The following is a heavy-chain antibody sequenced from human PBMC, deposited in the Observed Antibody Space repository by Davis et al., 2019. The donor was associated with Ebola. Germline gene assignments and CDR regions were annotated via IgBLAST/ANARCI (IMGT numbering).Heavy chain of an antibody. J-gene: IGHJ4*02. CDR3: TRDYCSGGGCYSGD. CDR2: ISHSGAT. V-gene: IGHV4-38-2*02. CDR1: GDSIKSGYY. D-gene: IGHD2-15*01. Sequence: PSETLSLTCTVSGDSIKSGYYWGWMRQPPGKGPEWIGGISHSGATYSNPSLKSRVSMSVDTSKNQFSLKLSSVIVADTAVYYCTRDYCSGGGCYSGDWGQGTLVSVSS.